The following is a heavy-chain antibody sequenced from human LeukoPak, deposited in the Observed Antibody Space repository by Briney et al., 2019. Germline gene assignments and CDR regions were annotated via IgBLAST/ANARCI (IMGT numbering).Heavy chain of an antibody. CDR2: INHSGST. J-gene: IGHJ4*02. CDR1: GGSFSGYY. CDR3: ASNDYSNYVFFDY. D-gene: IGHD4-11*01. V-gene: IGHV4-34*01. Sequence: SETLPLTCAVYGGSFSGYYWSWIRQPPGKGLEWIGEINHSGSTNYNPSLKSRVTISVDTSKNQFSMKLSSVTAADTAVYYCASNDYSNYVFFDYWGQGTLVTVSS.